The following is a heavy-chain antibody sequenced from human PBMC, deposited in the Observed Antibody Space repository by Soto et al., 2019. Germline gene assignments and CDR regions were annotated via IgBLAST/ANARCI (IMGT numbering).Heavy chain of an antibody. CDR1: GFMVEDFA. CDR2: INWNGVNK. Sequence: SLRLGCTVSGFMVEDFAMHWVRQAPGQGLEWVSGINWNGVNKGYAESVLGRFTISRDNAKKSLYLDMNYLRPEDTALYFCAKDVDRLGELWGYFQSWGQGTMVTVSS. V-gene: IGHV3-9*01. J-gene: IGHJ1*01. D-gene: IGHD3-16*01. CDR3: AKDVDRLGELWGYFQS.